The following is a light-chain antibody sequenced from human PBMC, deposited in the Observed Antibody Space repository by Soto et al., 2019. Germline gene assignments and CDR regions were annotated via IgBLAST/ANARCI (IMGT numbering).Light chain of an antibody. Sequence: QSALTKPASVSGSPGQSITISCTGTSSDIGNYDFVSWYQQVPGTAPKAMIYEVSSRPSGVSNRFSGSKSGNTASLTISGLQAKDEAYYYCSSYTTSTSFILFGGGTKVTVL. J-gene: IGLJ2*01. CDR2: EVS. V-gene: IGLV2-14*01. CDR1: SSDIGNYDF. CDR3: SSYTTSTSFIL.